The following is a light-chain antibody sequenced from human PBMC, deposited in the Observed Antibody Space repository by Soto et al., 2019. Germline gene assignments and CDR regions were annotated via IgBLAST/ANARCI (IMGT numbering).Light chain of an antibody. Sequence: EIVLTQSPGTLSLSPGERATLSCRASQTVTSNYLAWYQQKPGQAPRLLIYGASGRATGIPDRFSGSGSGTDFTLTISRVESEDFAVYFCQQYGSSPRTFGHGTKVDIK. V-gene: IGKV3-20*01. CDR3: QQYGSSPRT. CDR2: GAS. CDR1: QTVTSNY. J-gene: IGKJ1*01.